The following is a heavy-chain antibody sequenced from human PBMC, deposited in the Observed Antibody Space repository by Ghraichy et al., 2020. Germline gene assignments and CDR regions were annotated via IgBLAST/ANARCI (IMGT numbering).Heavy chain of an antibody. CDR3: ARDRLRRVVASFDY. Sequence: SETLSLTCTVSGDSLISSGYYWGWIPEADLCDRRRQGCLFPPAPREGAGMDWKYGSTFYDPSLTSRVTISVDTSRNQFSLRLTSVTAAYTAVYYCARDRLRRVVASFDYWGQGNLVTVSS. J-gene: IGHJ4*02. CDR2: GST. D-gene: IGHD2-15*01. CDR1: GDSLISSGYY. V-gene: IGHV4-39*07.